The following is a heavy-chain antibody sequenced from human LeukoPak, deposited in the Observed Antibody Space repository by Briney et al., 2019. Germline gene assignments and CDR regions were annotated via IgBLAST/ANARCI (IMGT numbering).Heavy chain of an antibody. V-gene: IGHV3-49*04. Sequence: GGSLRLSCTASGFTFGDYAMSWVRQAPGKGLEWVGFIRSKAYGGTTEYAASVKGRFTISRDDSKSIAYLQMNSLKTEDTAVYYCTRGRQGFFAGYYYYMDVWGKGTTVTVSS. CDR1: GFTFGDYA. CDR2: IRSKAYGGTT. D-gene: IGHD3-3*01. CDR3: TRGRQGFFAGYYYYMDV. J-gene: IGHJ6*03.